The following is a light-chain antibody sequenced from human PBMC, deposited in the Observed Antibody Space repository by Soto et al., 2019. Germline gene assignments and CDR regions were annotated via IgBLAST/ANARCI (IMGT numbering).Light chain of an antibody. CDR3: SSFTSTYTYV. CDR1: RSDIGTYNY. CDR2: DVS. Sequence: QSVLTQSASVSGSPGQSITISCTGTRSDIGTYNYVSWYQQHPGRATKLLIYDVSNRPSGVSNRFSGSKSGNTASLTISGLQAEDEADYYCSSFTSTYTYVFGTGTKVTVL. J-gene: IGLJ1*01. V-gene: IGLV2-14*03.